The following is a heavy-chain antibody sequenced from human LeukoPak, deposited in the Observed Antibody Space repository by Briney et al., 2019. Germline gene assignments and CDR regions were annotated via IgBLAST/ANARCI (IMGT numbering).Heavy chain of an antibody. CDR3: ARGTYYRVSGIHRGGAEIWFDP. CDR2: INPNSGGT. J-gene: IGHJ5*02. D-gene: IGHD3-10*01. CDR1: GYTFTGYS. V-gene: IGHV1-2*02. Sequence: ASVKLSCKASGYTFTGYSMHWVRQAPGQGLEWMGWINPNSGGTNYAQKFQGRVTISRDTSISTAYMELSRLRPDDTAVYYCARGTYYRVSGIHRGGAEIWFDPWGEGTLVTVS.